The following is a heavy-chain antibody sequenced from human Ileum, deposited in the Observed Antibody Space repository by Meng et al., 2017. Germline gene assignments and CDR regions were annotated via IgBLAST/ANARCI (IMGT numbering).Heavy chain of an antibody. Sequence: VQLHDSGTGLVKPSQTPFITWIAFGGSINSAGYYGSCIRLHPGNGLEWIGYIYYSGTTYYDPSLKSRVVISIDPSNDHFSLKLRSVTAADTAVYYCERFTSGGSGVYGWFDHWGQGTLVTVSS. CDR1: GGSINSAGYY. CDR2: IYYSGTT. D-gene: IGHD3-10*01. V-gene: IGHV4-31*02. CDR3: ERFTSGGSGVYGWFDH. J-gene: IGHJ5*02.